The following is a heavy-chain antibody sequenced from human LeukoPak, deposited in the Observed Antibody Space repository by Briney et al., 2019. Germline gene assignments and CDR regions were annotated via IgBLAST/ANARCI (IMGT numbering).Heavy chain of an antibody. CDR2: IYASGTT. CDR1: GGSINDYY. Sequence: SETLSLTCTVSGGSINDYYWSWIRQPAGKELEWIGRIYASGTTRFNPSLKSRVNMSVDTTKNQFSLKLSSVTAADTAVYFCARGMAAAYDYNWFDPWDQGILVTVSS. D-gene: IGHD5-12*01. J-gene: IGHJ5*02. V-gene: IGHV4-4*07. CDR3: ARGMAAAYDYNWFDP.